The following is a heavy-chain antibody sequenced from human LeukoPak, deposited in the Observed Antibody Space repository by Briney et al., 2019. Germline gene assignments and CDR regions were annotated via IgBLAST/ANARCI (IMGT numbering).Heavy chain of an antibody. CDR1: GYTFTDYY. D-gene: IGHD6-19*01. J-gene: IGHJ4*02. V-gene: IGHV1-2*04. CDR3: AKDQVAGDFDY. CDR2: INTKSGGT. Sequence: ASVRVSCKASGYTFTDYYIHWLRQAPGQGLEWMGHINTKSGGTRYAQKFQGWVTMTRDTSMNTAYMEMSRVAFDDTAVYYCAKDQVAGDFDYWGQGTLVTVHS.